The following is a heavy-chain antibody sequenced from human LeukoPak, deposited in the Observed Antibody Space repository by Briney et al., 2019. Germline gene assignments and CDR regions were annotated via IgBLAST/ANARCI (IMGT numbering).Heavy chain of an antibody. CDR1: GYSFTSYW. CDR3: ARLGLDYYDSSGYYNY. D-gene: IGHD3-22*01. CDR2: IYPGDSDT. Sequence: GESLKISCKGSGYSFTSYWIGWVRQLPGKYLEWMGIIYPGDSDTRYSPPFQGQVTISADKSISTAYLQWSSLKASDTAMYYCARLGLDYYDSSGYYNYWGQGTLVTVSS. J-gene: IGHJ4*02. V-gene: IGHV5-51*01.